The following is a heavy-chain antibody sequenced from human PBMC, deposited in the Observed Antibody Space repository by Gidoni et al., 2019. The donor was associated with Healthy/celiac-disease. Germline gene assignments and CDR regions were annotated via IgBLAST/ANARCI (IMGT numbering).Heavy chain of an antibody. Sequence: GLEWVSGISWNSGSIGYADSVKGRFTISRDNAKNSLYLQMNSLRAEDTALYYCAKDVAAYGFYYYYGMDVWGQGTTVTVSS. V-gene: IGHV3-9*01. CDR3: AKDVAAYGFYYYYGMDV. D-gene: IGHD6-6*01. CDR2: ISWNSGSI. J-gene: IGHJ6*02.